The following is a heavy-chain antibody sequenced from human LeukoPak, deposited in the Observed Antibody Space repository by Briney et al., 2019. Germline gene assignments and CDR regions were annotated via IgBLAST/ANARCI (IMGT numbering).Heavy chain of an antibody. Sequence: GGSLRLSCAASGFTISSYWMSWVRQAPGKGLEWVANIKQDGSQKYYVDSVKGRFTISRDNAKNSLFLQMNSLRAEDTAVYYCARPYTSSWYGAFDIWGQGTMVTVSS. V-gene: IGHV3-7*05. CDR3: ARPYTSSWYGAFDI. J-gene: IGHJ3*02. CDR1: GFTISSYW. CDR2: IKQDGSQK. D-gene: IGHD6-13*01.